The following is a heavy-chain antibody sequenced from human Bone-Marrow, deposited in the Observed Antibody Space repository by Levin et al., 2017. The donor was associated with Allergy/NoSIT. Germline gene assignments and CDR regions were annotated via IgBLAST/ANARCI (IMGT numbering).Heavy chain of an antibody. CDR3: ARGKVVPQVLTIYARVFFDY. D-gene: IGHD2-8*01. CDR2: ISYRGST. V-gene: IGHV4-31*03. Sequence: SQTLSLTCSVSGGSISSDGYYWNWIRQHPGKGLEWMGYISYRGSTFYNPSLKSRISISADTSKRQFSLKLSSVTAADTAVYYCARGKVVPQVLTIYARVFFDYWGRGTLVTVSS. J-gene: IGHJ4*02. CDR1: GGSISSDGYY.